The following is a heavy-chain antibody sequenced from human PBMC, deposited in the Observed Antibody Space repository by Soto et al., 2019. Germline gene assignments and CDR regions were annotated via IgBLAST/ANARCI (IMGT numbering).Heavy chain of an antibody. CDR1: GGSVNIGTYY. CDR2: IHYSGST. D-gene: IGHD3-10*01. Sequence: SETLSLTCTVPGGSVNIGTYYWSWIRQPPGKGLEWIGFIHYSGSTYYNPSLKSRVTISVDTSKNQFSLKLSSVTAADTAVYYCARESYYYGSGSYYNPDYYGMDVWGQGTTVTVSS. V-gene: IGHV4-31*03. CDR3: ARESYYYGSGSYYNPDYYGMDV. J-gene: IGHJ6*02.